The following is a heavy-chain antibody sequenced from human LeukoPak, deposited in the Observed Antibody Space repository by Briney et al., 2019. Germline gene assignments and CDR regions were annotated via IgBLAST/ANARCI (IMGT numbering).Heavy chain of an antibody. CDR1: GFTFSSYW. Sequence: PGGSLRLSCAASGFTFSSYWMHWVRQAPGKGLVRVSRINSDGSSTSYADSVKGRFTISRDNAKNTLYLQMNSLRAEDTAVYYCARDGGSAAADHFDYWGQGTLVTVSS. CDR2: INSDGSST. D-gene: IGHD6-13*01. V-gene: IGHV3-74*01. J-gene: IGHJ4*02. CDR3: ARDGGSAAADHFDY.